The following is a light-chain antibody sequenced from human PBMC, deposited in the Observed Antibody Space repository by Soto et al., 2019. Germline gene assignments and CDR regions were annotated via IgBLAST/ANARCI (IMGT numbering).Light chain of an antibody. CDR3: CSYAGYITFVV. CDR1: NSDVGSYNL. Sequence: QSVLTQPASVSGSPGQSITISCTGSNSDVGSYNLVSWYQQHPGKAPKVIIFEVNKRPSGVSNRFSGSKSGYTASLTISGLQAEDEAHYYCCSYAGYITFVVFGGGTKLTVL. J-gene: IGLJ2*01. CDR2: EVN. V-gene: IGLV2-23*02.